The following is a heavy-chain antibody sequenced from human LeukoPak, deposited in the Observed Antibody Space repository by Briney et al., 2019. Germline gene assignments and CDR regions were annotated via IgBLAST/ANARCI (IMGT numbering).Heavy chain of an antibody. CDR2: ISRDGKT. CDR1: GSTVSSHY. V-gene: IGHV3-66*02. J-gene: IGHJ4*02. CDR3: AREDTGDPAFDY. D-gene: IGHD2-2*01. Sequence: GGSLRLSCAASGSTVSSHYMTWVSQAPGKCLEWVSVISRDGKTSYAASVKGRFTLSRENSKSTLYLQMNSLKTEDTAVYNCAREDTGDPAFDYWGQRTLGTVSS.